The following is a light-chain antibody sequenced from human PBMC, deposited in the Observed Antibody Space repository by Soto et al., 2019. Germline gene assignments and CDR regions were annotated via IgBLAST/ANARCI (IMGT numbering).Light chain of an antibody. Sequence: EILLTQSPATLSLSPGESATLSCRASQSVRGYVDWYQQKPGQAPRLLIHDASNRATGIPARFGGSGSGTYFTLTISSLEPEDFAVYYCQQRDGQPPYTFGQGTMLQIK. J-gene: IGKJ2*01. CDR2: DAS. CDR3: QQRDGQPPYT. V-gene: IGKV3-11*01. CDR1: QSVRGY.